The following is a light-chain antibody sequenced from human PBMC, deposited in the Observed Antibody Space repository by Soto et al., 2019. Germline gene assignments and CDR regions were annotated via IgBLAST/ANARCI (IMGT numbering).Light chain of an antibody. CDR2: GAS. CDR3: QQYHNWPPLT. V-gene: IGKV3-15*01. J-gene: IGKJ4*01. CDR1: QSVNNN. Sequence: EIVMTQSPATLSVSPGERATLSCRASQSVNNNLAWYQQKPGQAPRLLIYGASTRATGIPARFSGSGSGTEFTLTISSLQSEDFAVYYCQQYHNWPPLTFGGGPKVDIK.